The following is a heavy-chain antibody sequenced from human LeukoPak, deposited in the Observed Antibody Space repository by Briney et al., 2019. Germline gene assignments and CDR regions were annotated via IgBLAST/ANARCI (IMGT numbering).Heavy chain of an antibody. J-gene: IGHJ4*02. V-gene: IGHV3-23*01. CDR1: GFTFSSYA. D-gene: IGHD6-13*01. CDR3: AISPRKQQGFDY. CDR2: ISGSGGST. Sequence: GGSLRLSCAASGFTFSSYAMSWVRQAPGKGLEWVSAISGSGGSTYYADSVKGRFTISRDNSKNTLYLQMNSLRAEDTAVYYCAISPRKQQGFDYWGQGTLVTVSS.